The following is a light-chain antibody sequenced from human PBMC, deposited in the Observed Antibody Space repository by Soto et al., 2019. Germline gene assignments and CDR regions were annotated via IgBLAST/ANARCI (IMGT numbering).Light chain of an antibody. CDR3: QQYNNWPSWT. Sequence: EIVLTQSPATLSVSPGDRATLSCRASESVTSSLAWYQQKPGQPPRLLIYAASTRATDVPARFSGSGSGTEFTLTISSLQSEDFAVYYCQQYNNWPSWTFGQGTK. J-gene: IGKJ1*01. CDR1: ESVTSS. V-gene: IGKV3-15*01. CDR2: AAS.